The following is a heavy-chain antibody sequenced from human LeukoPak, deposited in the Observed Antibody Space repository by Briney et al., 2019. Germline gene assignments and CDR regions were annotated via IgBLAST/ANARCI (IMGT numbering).Heavy chain of an antibody. V-gene: IGHV3-21*01. J-gene: IGHJ4*02. Sequence: PGGSLRLSCAASEFTFSSYTMNWVRRAPGKGLEWVSSISTGSGYIYYADSVKGRFTISRANAKNSLYLQMNSLRAEDTAVYCWARAVYGVVTWLDYWGQGTLVTVSS. CDR1: EFTFSSYT. CDR2: ISTGSGYI. D-gene: IGHD2-8*01. CDR3: ARAVYGVVTWLDY.